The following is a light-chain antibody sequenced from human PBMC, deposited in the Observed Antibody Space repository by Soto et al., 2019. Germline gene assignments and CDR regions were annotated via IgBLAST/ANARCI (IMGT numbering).Light chain of an antibody. J-gene: IGKJ1*01. Sequence: EVVLTQSPGTLSLSPGERASLSCRASQNIRGNELAWYQPKPGQAPRLLIYRGSTMATGIPDTFSGRGSGTDFTLTISRLVPEDFAVYYDQDYGTSAPWTFGQGTKVESK. CDR3: QDYGTSAPWT. CDR2: RGS. CDR1: QNIRGNE. V-gene: IGKV3-20*01.